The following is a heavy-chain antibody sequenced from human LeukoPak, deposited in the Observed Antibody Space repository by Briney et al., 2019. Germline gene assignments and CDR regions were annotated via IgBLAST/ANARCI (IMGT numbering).Heavy chain of an antibody. J-gene: IGHJ4*02. Sequence: GGSLRLSCAASGFTFSRNGMTWVRQAPGKGLEWVSAISGSGGNTYYADSVKGRFTISRDNSKNTLYLQMNRLRPEDAAVYYCAKAPVTTCRGAYCYPFDYWGQGTLVTVSS. CDR3: AKAPVTTCRGAYCYPFDY. D-gene: IGHD2-21*01. CDR1: GFTFSRNG. V-gene: IGHV3-23*01. CDR2: ISGSGGNT.